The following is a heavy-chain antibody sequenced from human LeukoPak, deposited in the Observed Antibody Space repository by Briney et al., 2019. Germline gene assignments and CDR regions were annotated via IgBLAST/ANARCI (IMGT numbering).Heavy chain of an antibody. CDR1: GYTFSGYY. Sequence: ASVKVSCKATGYTFSGYYLHWVRQAPGQGLEWMGWINPNSGGTNYAQKFEGRVTMTRDTSISTAYMELSMLKSDDTAVYYCARAQWCGSSTYSCRTMSVDDWGQGTLVTVSS. CDR2: INPNSGGT. CDR3: ARAQWCGSSTYSCRTMSVDD. D-gene: IGHD2-15*01. V-gene: IGHV1-2*02. J-gene: IGHJ4*02.